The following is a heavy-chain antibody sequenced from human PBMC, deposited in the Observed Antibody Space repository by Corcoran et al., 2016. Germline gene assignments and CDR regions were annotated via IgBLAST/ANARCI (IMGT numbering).Heavy chain of an antibody. D-gene: IGHD3-10*01. J-gene: IGHJ6*02. CDR1: GFTFSNYG. Sequence: QVQLVESGGGVVHPGRSLRLSCAASGFTFSNYGMHWVRQAPGKGLEWVAVISYDGSNKYYADSVKGRFTISRDNSKTTLYLQMNSLRTEDSTVYYCGKDRSMLRGVIKVYYYYGMDVWGQGTTVTVSS. CDR3: GKDRSMLRGVIKVYYYYGMDV. CDR2: ISYDGSNK. V-gene: IGHV3-30*18.